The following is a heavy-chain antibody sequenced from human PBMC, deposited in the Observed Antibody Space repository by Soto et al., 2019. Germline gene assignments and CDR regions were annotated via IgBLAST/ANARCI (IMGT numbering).Heavy chain of an antibody. CDR1: GYSITSGFY. D-gene: IGHD3-16*01. Sequence: PSETLSLTCGVSGYSITSGFYWGWVRQSPGKGLEWIGTISYSAKTFYNPSLASRFSMAVDSSKNQFSLRLTSVTAPDTALYYCTRGAGAPWVRFDSWGRGILVTVSS. CDR2: ISYSAKT. CDR3: TRGAGAPWVRFDS. V-gene: IGHV4-38-2*01. J-gene: IGHJ4*02.